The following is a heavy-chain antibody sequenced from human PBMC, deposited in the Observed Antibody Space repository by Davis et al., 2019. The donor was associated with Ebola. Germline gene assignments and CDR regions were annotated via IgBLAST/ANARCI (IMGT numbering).Heavy chain of an antibody. CDR1: GFVFSNYV. D-gene: IGHD1-26*01. CDR3: AKDTSNIWFDI. CDR2: LGLSADT. J-gene: IGHJ3*02. Sequence: PGGSLRLSCAASGFVFSNYVMSWVRRAPGKGLEWVSTLGLSADTYYADSVKGRFTISRDNSKNTLYLQMNGLRVEDTAIYYCAKDTSNIWFDIWGQGTNVTVSS. V-gene: IGHV3-23*01.